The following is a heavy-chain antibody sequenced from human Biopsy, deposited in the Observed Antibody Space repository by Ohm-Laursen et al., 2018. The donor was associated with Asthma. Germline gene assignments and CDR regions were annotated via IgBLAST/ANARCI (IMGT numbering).Heavy chain of an antibody. Sequence: ASVKVSCKASGDSFSNYAISWVRQAPGQGLEWMGGLIPVLGTPDHAQMFEGRVTITADESTSTAYMELSSLSFEDTAVYYCARGYSGSDRIVYYYSGLEVWGHGTTVTVSS. V-gene: IGHV1-69*13. J-gene: IGHJ6*02. D-gene: IGHD5-12*01. CDR3: ARGYSGSDRIVYYYSGLEV. CDR2: LIPVLGTP. CDR1: GDSFSNYA.